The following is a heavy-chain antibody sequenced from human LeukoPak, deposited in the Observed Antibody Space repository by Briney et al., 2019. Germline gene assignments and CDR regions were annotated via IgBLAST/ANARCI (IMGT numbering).Heavy chain of an antibody. CDR3: ARVGTYYRSLDS. CDR1: GGSINDAS. Sequence: SETLSLTCTVSGGSINDASWNWIRKPPGQGLEWIGYIYHSGGTNYNPSLKSRVTISLDTSKNRFSLKSSSVTAADTAVYYCARVGTYYRSLDSWGQGTLVTVSS. V-gene: IGHV4-59*01. CDR2: IYHSGGT. J-gene: IGHJ4*02. D-gene: IGHD3-10*01.